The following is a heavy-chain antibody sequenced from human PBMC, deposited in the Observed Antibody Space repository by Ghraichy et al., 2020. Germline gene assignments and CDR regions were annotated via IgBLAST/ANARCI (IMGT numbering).Heavy chain of an antibody. V-gene: IGHV3-9*01. CDR1: GFIFDDYA. D-gene: IGHD1-26*01. CDR2: ISWNSGNI. CDR3: AKDKENGEQGVGRFDP. Sequence: GGSLRLSCAASGFIFDDYAMHWVRQAPGKGLEWVSGISWNSGNIGYADSVKGRFTISRDNAKNSLYLQMKSLSAEDTAFYYCAKDKENGEQGVGRFDPWGQGTLVTVSS. J-gene: IGHJ5*02.